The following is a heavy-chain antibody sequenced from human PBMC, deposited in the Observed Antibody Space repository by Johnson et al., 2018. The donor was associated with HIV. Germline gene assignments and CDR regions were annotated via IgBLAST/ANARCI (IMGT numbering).Heavy chain of an antibody. V-gene: IGHV3-23*04. J-gene: IGHJ3*02. Sequence: VQLVESGGGLVQPGGSLRLSCAASGFTFSSYAMSWVRQAPGKGLEWVSAISGSGGSTYYADSVKGRFTISRDSSKNTLYLQMNRLRPEDTAVYYCARTRQGAFDSWGQGTMVTVSS. CDR3: ARTRQGAFDS. D-gene: IGHD1-14*01. CDR2: ISGSGGST. CDR1: GFTFSSYA.